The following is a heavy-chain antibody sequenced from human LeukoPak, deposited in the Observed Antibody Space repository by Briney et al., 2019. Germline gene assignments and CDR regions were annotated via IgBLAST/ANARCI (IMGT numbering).Heavy chain of an antibody. CDR2: INHSGST. CDR1: GGSFSGYY. J-gene: IGHJ4*02. V-gene: IGHV4-34*01. CDR3: ARGLGDLVAARHHIKVPYYFDY. D-gene: IGHD6-6*01. Sequence: PSETLSLTCAVYGGSFSGYYWSWIRQPPVKGLEWIGEINHSGSTNYNPSLKSRVTISVDTSKNQFSLKLSSVTAADTAVYYCARGLGDLVAARHHIKVPYYFDYWGQGTLVTVSS.